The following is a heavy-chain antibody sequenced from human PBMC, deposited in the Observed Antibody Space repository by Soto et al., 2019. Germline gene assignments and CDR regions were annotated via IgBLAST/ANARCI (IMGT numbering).Heavy chain of an antibody. Sequence: QVQLVESGGGVVQPGRSLRLSCAASGFTFSSYAMHWVRQAPGKGLEWVAVISYDGSNKYYADSVKGRFTISRDNSKNTLYLQMNSLRAEDTAVYYCARDGQQLVRPYNWFDPWGQGTRVTVSS. J-gene: IGHJ5*02. D-gene: IGHD6-13*01. CDR1: GFTFSSYA. CDR3: ARDGQQLVRPYNWFDP. V-gene: IGHV3-30-3*01. CDR2: ISYDGSNK.